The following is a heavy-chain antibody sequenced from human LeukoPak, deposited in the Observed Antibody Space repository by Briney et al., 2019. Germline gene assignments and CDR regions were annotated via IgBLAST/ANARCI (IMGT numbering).Heavy chain of an antibody. D-gene: IGHD3-22*01. V-gene: IGHV1-2*06. CDR2: INPNSGGT. Sequence: GASVKVPCKASGYTFTGYYMHWVRQAPGQGLEWMGRINPNSGGTNYAQKFQGRVTMTRDTSISTAYMELSRLRSDDTAVYSCARAPYYDDSSGSTLGYWGQGTLVTVSS. J-gene: IGHJ4*02. CDR3: ARAPYYDDSSGSTLGY. CDR1: GYTFTGYY.